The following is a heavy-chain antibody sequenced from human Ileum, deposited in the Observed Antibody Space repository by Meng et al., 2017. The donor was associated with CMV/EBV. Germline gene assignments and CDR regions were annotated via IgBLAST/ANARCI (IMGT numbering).Heavy chain of an antibody. CDR1: GFTFSSYA. D-gene: IGHD3-22*01. Sequence: GGSLRLSCAASGFTFSSYAMSWVRQAPGKGLEWVSAISGSGGSTYYADSVKGRFTISRDNSKNTLYLQMNSLRAEDTAVYYCAIYRYYYDSSDTHFDYWGQGILVTVSS. J-gene: IGHJ4*02. CDR2: ISGSGGST. CDR3: AIYRYYYDSSDTHFDY. V-gene: IGHV3-23*01.